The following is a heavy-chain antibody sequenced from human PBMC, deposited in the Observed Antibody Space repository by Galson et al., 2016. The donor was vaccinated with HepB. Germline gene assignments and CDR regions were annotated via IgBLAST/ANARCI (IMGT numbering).Heavy chain of an antibody. V-gene: IGHV5-51*01. CDR2: IYPGDSNT. CDR1: GSSFTSYW. D-gene: IGHD3-16*02. Sequence: QSGAEVKKPGESLRISCKGSGSSFTSYWIGWVRQMPGKGLEWMGIIYPGDSNTRYSPSFQGQVTISSDKSISTAYLQWSSLKASDTAMYYCARRSPSRLGDLSFKYFDYWGQGTLVTVSS. CDR3: ARRSPSRLGDLSFKYFDY. J-gene: IGHJ4*02.